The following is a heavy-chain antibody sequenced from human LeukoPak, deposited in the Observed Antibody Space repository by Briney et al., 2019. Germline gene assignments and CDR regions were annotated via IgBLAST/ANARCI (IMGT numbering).Heavy chain of an antibody. D-gene: IGHD1-26*01. CDR2: TYYSGST. Sequence: SETLSLTCTVSGGSISSYYWSWIRQPPGKGLEWIGYTYYSGSTNYNPSLKSRVTISVDTPKNQFSLKLSSVTAADTAVYYCASGSEAHADFDYWGQGTLVTVSS. CDR1: GGSISSYY. J-gene: IGHJ4*02. V-gene: IGHV4-59*08. CDR3: ASGSEAHADFDY.